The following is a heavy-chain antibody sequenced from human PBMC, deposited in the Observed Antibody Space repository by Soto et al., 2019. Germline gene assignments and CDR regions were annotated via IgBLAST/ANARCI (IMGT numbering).Heavy chain of an antibody. D-gene: IGHD6-13*01. V-gene: IGHV3-30*18. CDR3: VKEYSRFSSNWFFDL. Sequence: QVQLVESGGGVVQPGGSLRLSCAASGFVFSDYGIQWVRQAPGKGLEWVAVISYEGSAKFFADSVKGRFTISRDNSKNTLYLQMDSLRTEDTAVYYCVKEYSRFSSNWFFDLWGRGTLVTVSS. J-gene: IGHJ2*01. CDR1: GFVFSDYG. CDR2: ISYEGSAK.